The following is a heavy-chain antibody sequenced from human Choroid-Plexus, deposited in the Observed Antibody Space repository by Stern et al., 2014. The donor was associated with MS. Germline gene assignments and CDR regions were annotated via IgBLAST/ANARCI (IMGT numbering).Heavy chain of an antibody. CDR3: AKDRQYLTYFFDH. Sequence: VQLVESGGGVVQPGRPLRLSCVASVFTFGSCAMHWVRQAPGKGLEGVGGVSHDGSYKYYADSVKGRFTISRDNSQNTLYMQMSSLRPEDTAVYYCAKDRQYLTYFFDHWGQGSLVTVSS. D-gene: IGHD2/OR15-2a*01. CDR2: VSHDGSYK. CDR1: VFTFGSCA. J-gene: IGHJ5*02. V-gene: IGHV3-30*18.